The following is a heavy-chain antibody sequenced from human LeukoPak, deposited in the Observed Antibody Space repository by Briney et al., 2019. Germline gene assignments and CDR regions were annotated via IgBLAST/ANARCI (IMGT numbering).Heavy chain of an antibody. Sequence: GASVKVSCKASGYTFSGYYMHWVRQAPGQGLEWMGWINPKSGGTNEAQKFHDRVPMTNDMSTSTVYMELSSLRSEDTAVYYCARDFGYNWKANWFDPWGQGTLVTVS. CDR3: ARDFGYNWKANWFDP. CDR2: INPKSGGT. CDR1: GYTFSGYY. J-gene: IGHJ5*02. V-gene: IGHV1-2*02. D-gene: IGHD1-1*01.